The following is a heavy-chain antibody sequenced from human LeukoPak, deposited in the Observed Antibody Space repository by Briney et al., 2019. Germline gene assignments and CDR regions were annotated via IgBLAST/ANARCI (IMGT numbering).Heavy chain of an antibody. CDR3: ARRGGWLAPFDY. CDR1: SASFSGYY. CDR2: INHSGST. V-gene: IGHV4-34*01. D-gene: IGHD6-19*01. Sequence: ASETLSLTCAVYSASFSGYYWSWIRQPPGKGLEWFGEINHSGSTNYNPSLKSRVTISVDTSKNQFSLKLSSVTAADTAVYYCARRGGWLAPFDYWGQGTLVTVSS. J-gene: IGHJ4*02.